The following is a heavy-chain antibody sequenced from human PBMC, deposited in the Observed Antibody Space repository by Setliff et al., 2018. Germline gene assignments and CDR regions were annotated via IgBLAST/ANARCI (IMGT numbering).Heavy chain of an antibody. CDR1: GYTFTDYG. J-gene: IGHJ4*02. D-gene: IGHD2-21*02. CDR3: SRLGRFCTATVCRRLSGEDY. CDR2: ISPYNGKA. Sequence: ASVKVSCKASGYTFTDYGVSWVRQAPGQGLEWVGWISPYNGKAYSAPKFQGRVILTTDTSTATAYMDLRSLRSDDTAVYYCSRLGRFCTATVCRRLSGEDYWGQGTLVTVSS. V-gene: IGHV1-18*01.